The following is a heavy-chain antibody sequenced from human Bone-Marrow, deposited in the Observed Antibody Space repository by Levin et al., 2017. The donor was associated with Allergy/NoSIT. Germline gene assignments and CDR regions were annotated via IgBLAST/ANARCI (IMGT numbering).Heavy chain of an antibody. CDR2: IRNKANSYTT. V-gene: IGHV3-72*01. CDR3: ARGHRSFDY. CDR1: GFTFSDHY. Sequence: GGSLRLSCAASGFTFSDHYMDWVRQAPGKGLEWVGRIRNKANSYTTEYAASVKGRFTISRDDSKNSLYLQMNSLKTDDTAVYYCARGHRSFDYWGQGTLVTVSS. J-gene: IGHJ4*02.